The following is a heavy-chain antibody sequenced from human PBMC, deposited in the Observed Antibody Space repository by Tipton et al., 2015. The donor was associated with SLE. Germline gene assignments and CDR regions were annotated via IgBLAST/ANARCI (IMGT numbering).Heavy chain of an antibody. CDR2: IYYSGST. J-gene: IGHJ5*02. Sequence: TLSLTCTVSGGSISSGGYYWSWIRQHPGKGLEWIGYIYYSGSTYYNPSLKSRVTISVDTSKNQFSLKLSAVTAADTAVYYCARDGGERRPYSSSWYPWFDPWGQGTLVTVSS. CDR1: GGSISSGGYY. D-gene: IGHD6-13*01. CDR3: ARDGGERRPYSSSWYPWFDP. V-gene: IGHV4-31*03.